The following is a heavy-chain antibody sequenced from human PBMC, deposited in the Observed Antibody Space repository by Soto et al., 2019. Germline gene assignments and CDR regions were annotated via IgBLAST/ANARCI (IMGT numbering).Heavy chain of an antibody. D-gene: IGHD6-6*01. V-gene: IGHV5-51*01. CDR3: ARQGRPYSGSGYYYGVDV. J-gene: IGHJ6*02. CDR1: GFSLNTYW. CDR2: IFPGDSET. Sequence: GESRKISCNTSGFSLNTYWIGWVRQKPGKGLEWMGSIFPGDSETRYSPSFQGQVIISADRSLSTAYLQWRSLKASDTAIYYCARQGRPYSGSGYYYGVDVWGQGTTVTVSS.